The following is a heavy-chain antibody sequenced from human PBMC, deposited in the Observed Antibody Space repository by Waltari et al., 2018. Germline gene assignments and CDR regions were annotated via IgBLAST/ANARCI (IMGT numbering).Heavy chain of an antibody. V-gene: IGHV7-4-1*02. Sequence: QVQLVQSGSEVKKPGASVKVSCKASGYAFNTYAINWVRQAPGQGLQWMGWINTDTGHPTYAPVFTGRFVFSLDTSGTTTFLQISDLRAEDTAVYFCARDHTIYGDYSSDLWGQGALVTVSS. J-gene: IGHJ4*02. CDR3: ARDHTIYGDYSSDL. D-gene: IGHD4-17*01. CDR1: GYAFNTYA. CDR2: INTDTGHP.